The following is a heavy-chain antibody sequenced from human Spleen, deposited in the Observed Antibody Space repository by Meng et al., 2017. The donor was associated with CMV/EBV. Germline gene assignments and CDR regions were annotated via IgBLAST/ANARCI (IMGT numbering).Heavy chain of an antibody. D-gene: IGHD3-10*01. CDR1: GFTFSSYE. V-gene: IGHV3-48*03. Sequence: GGSLRLSCAASGFTFSSYEMNWVRQAPGKGLEWVSYINSGSTIYYADSVKGRFTISRDNAKNSLYLQMNSLRAEDTAVYYCAREDYYGSGTQDYWGQGTLVTVSS. CDR2: INSGSTI. J-gene: IGHJ4*02. CDR3: AREDYYGSGTQDY.